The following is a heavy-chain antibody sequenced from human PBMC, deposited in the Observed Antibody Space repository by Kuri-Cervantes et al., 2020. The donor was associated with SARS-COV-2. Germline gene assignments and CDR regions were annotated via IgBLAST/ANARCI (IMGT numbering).Heavy chain of an antibody. Sequence: SVKVSCKASGGTLGSYAVSWVRQAPGQGLEWMGGIIPIVGITNYAQNFQGRVTFTADKSTSTAYMELHSPTSEDSAVYYCARDYYDSSGYYYALRSLDYWGQGTLVTVSS. J-gene: IGHJ4*02. V-gene: IGHV1-69*10. D-gene: IGHD3-22*01. CDR3: ARDYYDSSGYYYALRSLDY. CDR2: IIPIVGIT. CDR1: GGTLGSYA.